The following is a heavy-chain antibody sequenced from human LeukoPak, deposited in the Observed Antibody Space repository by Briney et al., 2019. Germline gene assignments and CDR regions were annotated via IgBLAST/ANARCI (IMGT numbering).Heavy chain of an antibody. CDR2: MSSSGNN. J-gene: IGHJ4*02. D-gene: IGHD7-27*01. CDR3: ASRKLGNDY. CDR1: GGSISSGSYY. Sequence: PSQTLSLTCTVSGGSISSGSYYWSWIRQPAGKGLEWIGRMSSSGNNDYSPSLKSRVTISADTSQNQFSLKLSSVTAADTAVYYCASRKLGNDYWGQGTLVTVSS. V-gene: IGHV4-61*02.